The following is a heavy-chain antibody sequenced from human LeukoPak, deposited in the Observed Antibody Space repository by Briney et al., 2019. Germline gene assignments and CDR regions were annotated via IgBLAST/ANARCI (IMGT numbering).Heavy chain of an antibody. CDR2: IYYSGST. Sequence: PSETLSLTCTVSGGSISSGSYYWSWIRQPPGKGLEWIGYIYYSGSTNYNPSLKSRVTISVDTSKNQFSLKLSSVTAADTAVYYCAREATMVRGLSWFDPWGQGTLVTVSS. D-gene: IGHD3-10*01. J-gene: IGHJ5*02. V-gene: IGHV4-61*01. CDR1: GGSISSGSYY. CDR3: AREATMVRGLSWFDP.